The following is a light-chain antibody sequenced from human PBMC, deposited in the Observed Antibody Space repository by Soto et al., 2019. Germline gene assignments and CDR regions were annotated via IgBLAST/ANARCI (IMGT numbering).Light chain of an antibody. V-gene: IGLV2-14*03. J-gene: IGLJ3*02. CDR2: DVN. CDR3: NSYTSSGTVV. CDR1: SSNVGGHNY. Sequence: QSALTQPASVSGAPGQSITISCSEGSSNVGGHNYVSWYQHNPGKAPKLLIYDVNNRPSGVSNRFSGSKSGNKASLTISGLQAEDEADYYCNSYTSSGTVVFGGGTKVTVL.